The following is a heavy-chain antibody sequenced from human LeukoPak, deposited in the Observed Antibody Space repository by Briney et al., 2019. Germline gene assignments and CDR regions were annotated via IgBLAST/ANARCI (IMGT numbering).Heavy chain of an antibody. J-gene: IGHJ4*02. CDR3: ARDSFTFGELPHDY. V-gene: IGHV3-30*04. CDR1: GFTFSSYA. Sequence: GGSLRLSCAASGFTFSSYAMHWVRQAPGKGLEWVAVISYDGSNKYYADSVKGRFTISRDNSKNTLYLQMNSLRAEDTAVYYCARDSFTFGELPHDYWGQGTLVTVSS. CDR2: ISYDGSNK. D-gene: IGHD3-10*01.